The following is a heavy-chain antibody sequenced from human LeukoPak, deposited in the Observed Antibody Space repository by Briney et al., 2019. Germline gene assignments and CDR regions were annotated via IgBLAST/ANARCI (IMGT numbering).Heavy chain of an antibody. Sequence: PGGSLRLSCAASGFTVSSNYMTWVRQAPGKGLEWVSIIYSGGYTHYADSVKGRFTISRDNSKNTLYLQMNGLRAEDTAVYYCARPTTKDAFDIWGQGTMVTVSS. D-gene: IGHD1/OR15-1a*01. CDR2: IYSGGYT. J-gene: IGHJ3*02. CDR1: GFTVSSNY. CDR3: ARPTTKDAFDI. V-gene: IGHV3-53*01.